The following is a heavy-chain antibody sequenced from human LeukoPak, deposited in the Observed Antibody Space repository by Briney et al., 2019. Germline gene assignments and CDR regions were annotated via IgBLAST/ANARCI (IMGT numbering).Heavy chain of an antibody. J-gene: IGHJ5*02. CDR3: ARGRYYGSGSRLNNWFDP. CDR2: ISYIGST. V-gene: IGHV4-59*11. CDR1: DDSFSSHY. D-gene: IGHD3-10*01. Sequence: PSETLSLTCAVSDDSFSSHYWTWIRQPPGKGLEWIGYISYIGSTNYNPSLKSRVTISIDTSKNQFSLKLSSLTAADTAVYYCARGRYYGSGSRLNNWFDPWGQGTLVTVSS.